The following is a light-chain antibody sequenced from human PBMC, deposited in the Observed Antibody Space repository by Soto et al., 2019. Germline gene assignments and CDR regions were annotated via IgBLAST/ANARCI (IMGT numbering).Light chain of an antibody. CDR2: DAS. J-gene: IGKJ4*01. CDR3: QQYNSYTLT. Sequence: DIQMTQSPSTRSSSLGDRVTITCRASQSISSWLAWYQQKPGKAPKLLIYDASSLESGVPSRFSGSGSGTEFTLTISSLQHDDFATYDCQQYNSYTLTFGGGTKVDIK. V-gene: IGKV1-5*01. CDR1: QSISSW.